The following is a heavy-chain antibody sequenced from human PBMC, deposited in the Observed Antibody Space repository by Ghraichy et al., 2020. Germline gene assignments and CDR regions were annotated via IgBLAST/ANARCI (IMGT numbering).Heavy chain of an antibody. CDR3: ARDLVFYDSSGYYEGY. Sequence: GGSLRLSCAASGFTFSSYSMNWVRQAPGKGLEWVSYISSSSSTIYYADSVKGRFTISRDNAKNSLYLQMNSLRAEDTVVYYCARDLVFYDSSGYYEGYWGQGTLVTVSS. D-gene: IGHD3-22*01. V-gene: IGHV3-48*01. CDR1: GFTFSSYS. J-gene: IGHJ4*02. CDR2: ISSSSSTI.